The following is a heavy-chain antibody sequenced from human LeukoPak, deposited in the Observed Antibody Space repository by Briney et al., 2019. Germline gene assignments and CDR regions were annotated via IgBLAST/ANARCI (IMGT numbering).Heavy chain of an antibody. J-gene: IGHJ4*02. Sequence: SETLSLTCSVSGVSMNSGSYYWSWIRQPAGKGLEWIGRIFTSGSTNYKSSLKSRFTISADTSKNQFSLNLSSVTAADTALYYCARAAYSGYDWDFDYWGQGILVTVSS. CDR1: GVSMNSGSYY. CDR3: ARAAYSGYDWDFDY. V-gene: IGHV4-61*02. CDR2: IFTSGST. D-gene: IGHD5-12*01.